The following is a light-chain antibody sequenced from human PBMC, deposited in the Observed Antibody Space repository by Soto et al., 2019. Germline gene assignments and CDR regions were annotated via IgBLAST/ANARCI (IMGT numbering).Light chain of an antibody. J-gene: IGKJ2*01. V-gene: IGKV1-39*01. Sequence: DIQMTQSPSSLSASVGDRVTMTCRASQSITTHVNWYQQKPGKAPKLLIYAASILQSGVPSRFSGGGSGTDFTLTISSLQPEDFATYFCQQSYSTPTPPTFGQGTKVEIK. CDR2: AAS. CDR1: QSITTH. CDR3: QQSYSTPTPPT.